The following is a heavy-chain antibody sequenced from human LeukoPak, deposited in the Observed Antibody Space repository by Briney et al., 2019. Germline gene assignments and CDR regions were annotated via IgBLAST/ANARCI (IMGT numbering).Heavy chain of an antibody. D-gene: IGHD4-23*01. Sequence: SETLSLTCTVSGGSISSYYWSWIRQPPGKGLEWIGYIYYSGSTNYNPSLKSRVTISVDTSKNQFSLKLSSVTAADTAVYYCARDGVRYGGKKGKAYYYYMDVWGKGTTVTVSS. CDR1: GGSISSYY. V-gene: IGHV4-59*01. J-gene: IGHJ6*03. CDR2: IYYSGST. CDR3: ARDGVRYGGKKGKAYYYYMDV.